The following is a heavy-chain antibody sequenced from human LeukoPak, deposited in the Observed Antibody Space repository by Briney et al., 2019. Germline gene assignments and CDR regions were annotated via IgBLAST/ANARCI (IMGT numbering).Heavy chain of an antibody. D-gene: IGHD4-17*01. V-gene: IGHV4-34*01. CDR1: GGSFSGYY. J-gene: IGHJ4*02. CDR2: INHSGCT. Sequence: SETLSLTCAVYGGSFSGYYWSWIRQPPGKGLEWIGEINHSGCTNYNPSLKSRVTISVDTSKNQFSLKLSSVTAADTAVYYCARGDYGDSDYWGQGTLVAVSS. CDR3: ARGDYGDSDY.